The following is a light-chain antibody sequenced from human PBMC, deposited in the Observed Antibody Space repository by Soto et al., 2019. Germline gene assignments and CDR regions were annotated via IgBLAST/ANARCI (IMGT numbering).Light chain of an antibody. CDR2: DAS. V-gene: IGKV1-13*02. J-gene: IGKJ2*01. CDR1: LGIGSA. CDR3: HQFNSYPYT. Sequence: AIQLTQSPSSLSASVGDRVTITCRASLGIGSALAWYQQKPGKPPNLLIYDASSLKSGVPSRFSVSGSGTDFTLTIGSLQPEDFATYHCHQFNSYPYTFGQGTKLEIK.